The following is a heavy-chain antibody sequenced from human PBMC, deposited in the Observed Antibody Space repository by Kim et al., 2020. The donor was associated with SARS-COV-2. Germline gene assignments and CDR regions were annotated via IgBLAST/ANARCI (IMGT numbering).Heavy chain of an antibody. Sequence: GGSLRLSCAASGFTFSSYWMSWVRQAPGKGLEWVANIKQDGSEKYYVDSVKGRFTISRDNAKNSLYLQMNSLRAEDTAVYYCARCTRYGSRYFDYWGQGTLVTVSS. D-gene: IGHD3-10*01. CDR2: IKQDGSEK. J-gene: IGHJ4*02. CDR3: ARCTRYGSRYFDY. V-gene: IGHV3-7*03. CDR1: GFTFSSYW.